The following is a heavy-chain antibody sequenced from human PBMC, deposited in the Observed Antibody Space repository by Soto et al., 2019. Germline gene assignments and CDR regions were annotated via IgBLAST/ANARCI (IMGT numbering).Heavy chain of an antibody. D-gene: IGHD1-7*01. Sequence: PSETLSLTCTVSGGSISSGDYYWSWIRQPPGKGLEWIGYIYYSGSTYYYPSLKSRVTISVDTSKNQFSLKLSSVTAADTAVYYCARELGGTTSQTYYYYGMDVWGQGTTVTVSS. J-gene: IGHJ6*02. CDR3: ARELGGTTSQTYYYYGMDV. V-gene: IGHV4-30-4*01. CDR1: GGSISSGDYY. CDR2: IYYSGST.